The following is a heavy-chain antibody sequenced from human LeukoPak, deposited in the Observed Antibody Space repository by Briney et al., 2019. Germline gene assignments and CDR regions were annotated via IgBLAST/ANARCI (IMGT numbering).Heavy chain of an antibody. J-gene: IGHJ4*02. D-gene: IGHD2-2*03. Sequence: ASVKVSCKASGYTFTSYGISWVRQAPGQGLEWMGWISAYNGNTNYAQKLQGRVTMTTDTSTSTAYMELRSLRSDDTAVYYCARLEFGYCSSTSCYAFDYWGQGTLVTVSS. CDR3: ARLEFGYCSSTSCYAFDY. CDR1: GYTFTSYG. V-gene: IGHV1-18*01. CDR2: ISAYNGNT.